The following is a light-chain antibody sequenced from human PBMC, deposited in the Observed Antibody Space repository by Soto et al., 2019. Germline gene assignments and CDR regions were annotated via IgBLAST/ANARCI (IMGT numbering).Light chain of an antibody. CDR3: QAWDSSLGVV. J-gene: IGLJ2*01. V-gene: IGLV3-1*01. CDR2: QDS. CDR1: KLGDKY. Sequence: SYELTQPPSVSVSPGQTASITCSGDKLGDKYACWYQQKPGQSPVLVIYQDSKRPSGIPERFSGSNSGNTATLTISGTQATDEADYYCQAWDSSLGVVFGGGTKLTVL.